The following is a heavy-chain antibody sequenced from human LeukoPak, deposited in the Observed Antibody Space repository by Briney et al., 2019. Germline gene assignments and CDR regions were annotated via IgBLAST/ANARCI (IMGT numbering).Heavy chain of an antibody. D-gene: IGHD3-16*01. J-gene: IGHJ4*02. Sequence: ASVKVSCKASGYTFTSYDINWVRQATGQGLEWMRWMNPNSGNTGYAQKFQGRVTMTRNTSISAAHMELSSLRSEDTAVYYCARGASVGGIDYWGQGTLVNVSS. CDR1: GYTFTSYD. V-gene: IGHV1-8*01. CDR3: ARGASVGGIDY. CDR2: MNPNSGNT.